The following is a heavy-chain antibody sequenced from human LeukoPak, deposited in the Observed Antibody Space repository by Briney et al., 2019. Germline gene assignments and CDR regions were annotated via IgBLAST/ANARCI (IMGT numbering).Heavy chain of an antibody. V-gene: IGHV1-18*01. J-gene: IGHJ4*02. CDR3: ARDGVYCGGDCYLGIDY. CDR2: ISAYNGNT. D-gene: IGHD2-21*02. CDR1: GYTFTSYG. Sequence: ASVKVSCKASGYTFTSYGISWVRQAPGQGLEWMGWISAYNGNTNYAQKLQGRVTMTTDTSTSTAYMELRGLRSDDTAVYYCARDGVYCGGDCYLGIDYWGQGTLVTVSS.